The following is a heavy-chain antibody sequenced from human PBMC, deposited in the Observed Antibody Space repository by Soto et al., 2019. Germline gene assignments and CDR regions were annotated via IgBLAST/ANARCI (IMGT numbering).Heavy chain of an antibody. J-gene: IGHJ3*02. CDR2: INPNSGGT. CDR3: ARASMVRGVIITELRAFDI. D-gene: IGHD3-10*01. CDR1: GYTFTGSY. Sequence: AVKVSCKASGYTFTGSYMHWVRQAPGQGLEWMGWINPNSGGTNYAQKFQGSVTMTRDTSIRTAYMELSRLRSDDTAVYYCARASMVRGVIITELRAFDIWGQGTMVSVS. V-gene: IGHV1-2*04.